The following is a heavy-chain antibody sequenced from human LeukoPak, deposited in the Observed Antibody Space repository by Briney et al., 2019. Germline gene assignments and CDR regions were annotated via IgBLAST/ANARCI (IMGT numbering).Heavy chain of an antibody. D-gene: IGHD6-25*01. CDR3: AREPAAAGKNWFDP. CDR2: ISGSSSPI. J-gene: IGHJ5*02. Sequence: GGSLRLSCAASGFTFSDYSMNWVRQAPGKGLEWVSYISGSSSPIFYADSVKGRFTVSRDNAKNSLYLQMNSLRAEDTAMYYCAREPAAAGKNWFDPWGQGTLVTVSS. V-gene: IGHV3-48*04. CDR1: GFTFSDYS.